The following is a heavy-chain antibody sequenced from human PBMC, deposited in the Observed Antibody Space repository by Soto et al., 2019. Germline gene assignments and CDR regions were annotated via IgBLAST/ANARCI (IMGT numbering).Heavy chain of an antibody. CDR1: GLTFSNYG. CDR3: EGRDDPFHV. V-gene: IGHV3-33*01. Sequence: QVQLVESGGGVVQPERSLRLSCVATGLTFSNYGIHWVRQSPCRGLEWVAVIWHDGSQKYSADSVRGRFTISRDNSKNTLYLQMNSLRAEDTAVYYCEGRDDPFHVWGQGTMVTVSS. CDR2: IWHDGSQK. J-gene: IGHJ3*01.